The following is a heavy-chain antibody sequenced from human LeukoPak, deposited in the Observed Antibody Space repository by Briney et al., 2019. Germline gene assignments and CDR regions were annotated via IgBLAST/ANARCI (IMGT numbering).Heavy chain of an antibody. Sequence: GGSLRLSCAASGFTVSSNYMSWVRQAPGKGLEWVSVIHSGGSTYYADSVKGRFTISRYNSKNTLYLQMNSLRAEDTAVYYCARVRSGYSSGWYFDYWGQGTLVTVSS. CDR1: GFTVSSNY. CDR3: ARVRSGYSSGWYFDY. D-gene: IGHD6-19*01. J-gene: IGHJ4*02. V-gene: IGHV3-53*01. CDR2: IHSGGST.